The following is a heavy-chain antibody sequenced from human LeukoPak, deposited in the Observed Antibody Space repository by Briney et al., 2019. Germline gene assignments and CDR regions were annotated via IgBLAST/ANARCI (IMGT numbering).Heavy chain of an antibody. CDR1: GFTFSGYP. J-gene: IGHJ6*02. Sequence: GSLRLSCAASGFTFSGYPIHWVRQAPGKGLEWVAVISYDGSNKYYADSVKGRFTISRDNSKNTLYLQMNSLRAEDTAVYYCARDEGYCSRTSCYGASMGMDVWGQGTTVTVSS. CDR2: ISYDGSNK. V-gene: IGHV3-30-3*01. D-gene: IGHD2-2*01. CDR3: ARDEGYCSRTSCYGASMGMDV.